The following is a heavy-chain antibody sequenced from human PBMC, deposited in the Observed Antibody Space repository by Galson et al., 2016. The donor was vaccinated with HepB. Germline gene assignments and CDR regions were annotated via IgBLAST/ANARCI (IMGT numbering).Heavy chain of an antibody. Sequence: SLRLSCAASGFSFSRYVMFWVRQAPGKGLEWVGFISSNAYGGTTEFAASVKDRFTISRDDSKSIAYLQMNSLKIEDTAVYYCSRGYGSATRYWGRGTLVTVSS. V-gene: IGHV3-49*04. J-gene: IGHJ4*02. CDR1: GFSFSRYV. CDR3: SRGYGSATRY. D-gene: IGHD3-10*01. CDR2: ISSNAYGGTT.